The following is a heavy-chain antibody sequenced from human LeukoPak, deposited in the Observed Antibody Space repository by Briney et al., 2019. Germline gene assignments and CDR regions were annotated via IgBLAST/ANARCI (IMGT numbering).Heavy chain of an antibody. CDR2: IYYSGST. CDR3: ARGEVAAKYYFDF. Sequence: PSETLSLTCTVSGGSISPLYWGWIRRPPGKGLEFIGYIYYSGSTNFNPSLKSRVTLSVDTSKSQISLKLTSVTAADTAVYYCARGEVAAKYYFDFWGQGTLVTVSS. D-gene: IGHD6-13*01. J-gene: IGHJ4*02. CDR1: GGSISPLY. V-gene: IGHV4-59*11.